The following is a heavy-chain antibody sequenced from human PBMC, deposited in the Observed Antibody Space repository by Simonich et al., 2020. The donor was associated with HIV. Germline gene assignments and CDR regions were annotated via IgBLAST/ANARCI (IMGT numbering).Heavy chain of an antibody. V-gene: IGHV7-4-1*02. D-gene: IGHD1-7*01. CDR1: GYTFTSYA. CDR2: INTNTGHP. J-gene: IGHJ5*02. Sequence: QMQLVHSGSELKKPGASVKVSCKASGYTFTSYAMNWVRQAPGQGLEWMGWINTNTGHPTYGQGFTGRFVFSLDTSVSTAYLQSSSLKAEDTAVYYCARVAGTRPGTNWFDPWGQGTLVTVSS. CDR3: ARVAGTRPGTNWFDP.